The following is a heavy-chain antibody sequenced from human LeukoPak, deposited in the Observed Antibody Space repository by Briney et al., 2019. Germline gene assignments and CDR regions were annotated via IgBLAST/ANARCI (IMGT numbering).Heavy chain of an antibody. V-gene: IGHV3-74*01. J-gene: IGHJ4*02. CDR2: INSDGSST. CDR3: VRVVDRQTDQY. CDR1: GFTFTNYW. D-gene: IGHD5-24*01. Sequence: GGSLRLFCAASGFTFTNYWMHWVRQAPGKGLVCVSRINSDGSSTSCADSVKGRFNISRDNANNTLYLQMNSLRAEDTAVYYCVRVVDRQTDQYWGQGTLVTVSS.